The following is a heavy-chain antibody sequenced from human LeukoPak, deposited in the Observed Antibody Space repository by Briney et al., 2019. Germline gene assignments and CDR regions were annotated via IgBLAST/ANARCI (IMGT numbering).Heavy chain of an antibody. Sequence: SETLSLTCTVSGGSISSYYWSWFRQPPGKGLEWIGYIYYSGSTNYNPSLKSRVTISVDTSKNQFSLKLSSVTAADTAVYYCARGTYYYGSGSYYPDIYYYYGMDVWGKGTTVTVSS. D-gene: IGHD3-10*01. V-gene: IGHV4-59*01. CDR1: GGSISSYY. CDR2: IYYSGST. J-gene: IGHJ6*04. CDR3: ARGTYYYGSGSYYPDIYYYYGMDV.